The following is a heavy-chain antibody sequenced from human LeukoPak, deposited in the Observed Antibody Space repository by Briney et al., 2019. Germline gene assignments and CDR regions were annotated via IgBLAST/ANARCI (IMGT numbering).Heavy chain of an antibody. CDR1: GFTFSSYA. D-gene: IGHD3-10*01. J-gene: IGHJ6*02. Sequence: GGSLRLSCAASGFTFSSYAMHWVRQAPGKGLEWVSSISSTSSYIYYADSMKGRFTISRDNAKNSLYLQMNSLRAEDTAVYYCARALWSGPVYYGMDVWGQGTTVTVSS. CDR2: ISSTSSYI. CDR3: ARALWSGPVYYGMDV. V-gene: IGHV3-21*01.